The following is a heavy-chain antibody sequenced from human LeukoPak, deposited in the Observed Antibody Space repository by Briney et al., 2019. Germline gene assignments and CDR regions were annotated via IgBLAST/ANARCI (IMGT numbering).Heavy chain of an antibody. D-gene: IGHD6-19*01. Sequence: SETLSLTCTASDGSINSDFWTWIRQPPGKGLEWIGYIRYSGRASYNPSLKSRVTISIDTSKNLFSLKLRSVTTADTAIYYCARIPDVSGWPFDYWRQGTLVTVSS. V-gene: IGHV4-59*01. J-gene: IGHJ4*02. CDR3: ARIPDVSGWPFDY. CDR1: DGSINSDF. CDR2: IRYSGRA.